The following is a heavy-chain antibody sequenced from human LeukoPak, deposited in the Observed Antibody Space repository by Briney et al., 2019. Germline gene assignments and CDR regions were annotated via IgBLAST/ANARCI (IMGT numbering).Heavy chain of an antibody. J-gene: IGHJ4*02. CDR3: ARDSYVAAGAIDS. Sequence: GGSLRLSCAASGFIFSSYNMNWVRQAPGKGLEWVSSISSSSSYIYYADSVKGRFTISRDNAKNSLFLQMNSLRAEDTAVYYCARDSYVAAGAIDSWGQGTLVTVSS. D-gene: IGHD6-13*01. CDR2: ISSSSSYI. CDR1: GFIFSSYN. V-gene: IGHV3-21*01.